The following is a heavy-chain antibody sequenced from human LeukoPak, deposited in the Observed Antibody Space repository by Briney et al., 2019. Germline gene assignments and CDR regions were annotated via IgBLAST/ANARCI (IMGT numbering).Heavy chain of an antibody. V-gene: IGHV3-7*01. CDR1: GFTFNRCW. CDR3: TSWGDTTAEYFQR. J-gene: IGHJ1*01. D-gene: IGHD2-21*02. CDR2: INPDGRDT. Sequence: GGSLRLSCVVSGFTFNRCWMNRVRQAPGKGLEWVAHINPDGRDTYYVDSVKGRFTISRDNAQNSMYLQMNSLRVEDTAVYYCTSWGDTTAEYFQRWGQGTLVTVSS.